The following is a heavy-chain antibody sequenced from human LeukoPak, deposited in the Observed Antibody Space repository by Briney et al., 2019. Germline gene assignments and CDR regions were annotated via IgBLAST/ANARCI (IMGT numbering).Heavy chain of an antibody. J-gene: IGHJ4*02. CDR3: AREVQGDYDY. CDR1: GFNFNSYS. CDR2: ISSTGSST. V-gene: IGHV3-64*01. Sequence: GGSLRLSCTASGFNFNSYSMHWVRQAPGGGLESVSAISSTGSSTYYANSVKGRFTISRDNSKNTLYLQMGSLRDEDLAVYYCAREVQGDYDYWGQGTLVTVSS.